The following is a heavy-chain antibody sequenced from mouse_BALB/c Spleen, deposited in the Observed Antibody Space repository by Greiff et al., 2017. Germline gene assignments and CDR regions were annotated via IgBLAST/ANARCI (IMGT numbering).Heavy chain of an antibody. V-gene: IGHV14-3*02. CDR1: GFNIKDTY. Sequence: VQLQQSGAELVKPGASVKLSCTASGFNIKDTYMHWVKQRPEQGLEWIGRIDPANGNTKYDPKFQGKATITADTSSNTAYLQLSSLTSEDTAVYYCASQEVVARYWYFDVWGAGTTVTVSS. CDR3: ASQEVVARYWYFDV. J-gene: IGHJ1*01. CDR2: IDPANGNT. D-gene: IGHD1-1*01.